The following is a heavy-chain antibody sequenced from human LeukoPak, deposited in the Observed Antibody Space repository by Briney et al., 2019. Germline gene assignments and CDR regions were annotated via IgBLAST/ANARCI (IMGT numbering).Heavy chain of an antibody. D-gene: IGHD1-14*01. Sequence: SETLSLTCTVSGGSISSYYWSWIRQPPGKGLEWIGYIHYSGSTNYNPSLKSRLTISVETSKNQFSLKLSSVTAADTAVYYCARDITGSFDYWGQGNLVTVSS. CDR2: IHYSGST. V-gene: IGHV4-59*12. CDR3: ARDITGSFDY. J-gene: IGHJ4*02. CDR1: GGSISSYY.